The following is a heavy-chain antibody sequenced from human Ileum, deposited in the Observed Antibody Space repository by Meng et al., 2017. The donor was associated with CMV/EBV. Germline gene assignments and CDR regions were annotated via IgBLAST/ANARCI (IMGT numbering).Heavy chain of an antibody. D-gene: IGHD2-2*01. CDR3: ARGRGYCSTTSCSGMDV. CDR1: TYTFSTYD. CDR2: MNPHSLNT. J-gene: IGHJ6*02. V-gene: IGHV1-8*01. Sequence: ASVKVSCKASTYTFSTYDINWVRQAPGQGLEWMGWMNPHSLNTGFEQKFQGRVTMTRDSSISTVYMELSGLTSEDTAVYYCARGRGYCSTTSCSGMDVWGQGTTVTVSS.